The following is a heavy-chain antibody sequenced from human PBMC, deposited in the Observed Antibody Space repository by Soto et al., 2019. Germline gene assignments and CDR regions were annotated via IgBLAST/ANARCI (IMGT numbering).Heavy chain of an antibody. D-gene: IGHD3-9*01. CDR2: ISAYNGNT. CDR3: ARDIPDYDILTGYYPGDAFDI. Sequence: QVPLVQSGAEVKKPGASVKVSCKASGYTFTSYGISWVRQAPGQGLEWMGWISAYNGNTNYAQKLQGRVTMTTDTSTSTAYMELRSLRSDDTAVYYCARDIPDYDILTGYYPGDAFDIWGQGTMVTVSS. CDR1: GYTFTSYG. V-gene: IGHV1-18*01. J-gene: IGHJ3*02.